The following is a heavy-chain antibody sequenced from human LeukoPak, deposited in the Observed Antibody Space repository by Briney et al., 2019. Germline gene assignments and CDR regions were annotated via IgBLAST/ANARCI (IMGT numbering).Heavy chain of an antibody. J-gene: IGHJ4*02. Sequence: SETLSLTCTVSGGSITSGTYYWTWIRHHPGKGLEWIGYIYSSGDTQYNPSLRSRVTMSVDTSKSQFSLKLSSVTAADTAVYYCARMVSHGSDYSGYYYNFDYWGQGALVTVSS. CDR1: GGSITSGTYY. V-gene: IGHV4-31*03. CDR2: IYSSGDT. D-gene: IGHD3-22*01. CDR3: ARMVSHGSDYSGYYYNFDY.